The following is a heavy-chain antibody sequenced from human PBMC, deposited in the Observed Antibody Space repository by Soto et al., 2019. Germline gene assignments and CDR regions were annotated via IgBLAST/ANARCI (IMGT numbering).Heavy chain of an antibody. V-gene: IGHV1-46*01. Sequence: GASVKVSCKASGYSFITSYYMHWVRQAPGQGLEWMGIINPTGSMTKYSQRFQGRLTMTRDTSTNTDYMELTTLTSEDTAVYFCARDTGYDHDAFDIWGQGTMVTVSS. CDR1: GYSFITSYY. CDR2: INPTGSMT. CDR3: ARDTGYDHDAFDI. J-gene: IGHJ3*02. D-gene: IGHD5-12*01.